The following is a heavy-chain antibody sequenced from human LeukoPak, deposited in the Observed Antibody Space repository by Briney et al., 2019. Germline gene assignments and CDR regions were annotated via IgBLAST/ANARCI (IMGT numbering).Heavy chain of an antibody. CDR1: GFIFSDHY. D-gene: IGHD1-26*01. CDR3: ASPVGATTVRAFDI. Sequence: GGSLRLSCAASGFIFSDHYMDWVRQAPGKGLEWVGRTRNEANIYTTKYAASVKGRLTISRGGSKNSLYLQMNSLKTEDTAVYYCASPVGATTVRAFDIWGQGTMVTVSS. V-gene: IGHV3-72*01. J-gene: IGHJ3*02. CDR2: TRNEANIYTT.